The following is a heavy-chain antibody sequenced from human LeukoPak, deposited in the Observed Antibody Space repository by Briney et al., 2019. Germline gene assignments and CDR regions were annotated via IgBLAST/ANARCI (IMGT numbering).Heavy chain of an antibody. CDR1: GFTFDNYA. D-gene: IGHD6-19*01. Sequence: GGSLRLSCAASGFTFDNYAMTWVRQSPGKGLEWVAAIGGSGYSSFYADSVKGRFTISRDNSKNTLYLQMNSLRADDSAIYYCAGDWGSAWHGAEYFQHWGQGTLLTVSS. CDR2: IGGSGYSS. V-gene: IGHV3-23*01. J-gene: IGHJ1*01. CDR3: AGDWGSAWHGAEYFQH.